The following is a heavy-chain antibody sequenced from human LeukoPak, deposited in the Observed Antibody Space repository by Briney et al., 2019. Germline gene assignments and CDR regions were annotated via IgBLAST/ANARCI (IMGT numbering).Heavy chain of an antibody. V-gene: IGHV4-61*08. CDR2: IYYSGST. CDR1: GGSISSGGYY. Sequence: SETLSLTCTVSGGSISSGGYYWSWIRQHPGKGLEWIGYIYYSGSTNYNPSLKSRVTISVDTSKNQFSLKLSSVTAADTAVYYCARTPFGGVTDYWGQGTLVTVSS. J-gene: IGHJ4*02. D-gene: IGHD3-16*01. CDR3: ARTPFGGVTDY.